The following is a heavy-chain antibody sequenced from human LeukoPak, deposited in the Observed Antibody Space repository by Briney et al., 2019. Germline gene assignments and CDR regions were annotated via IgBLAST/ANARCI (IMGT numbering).Heavy chain of an antibody. J-gene: IGHJ4*02. Sequence: SETLSLTCAVSGGSISSSTWWTWVRLPPGKGLEWIGEVFHSGSTNFNPSLKSRLTMSVDESKHEFSLKLTSVTAADTALYLCARYVVSGAGKYYFDYWGQGSLVTVSS. CDR3: ARYVVSGAGKYYFDY. CDR2: VFHSGST. CDR1: GGSISSSTW. D-gene: IGHD3-10*01. V-gene: IGHV4-4*02.